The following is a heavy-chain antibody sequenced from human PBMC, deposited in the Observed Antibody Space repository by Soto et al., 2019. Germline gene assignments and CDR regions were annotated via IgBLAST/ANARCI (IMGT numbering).Heavy chain of an antibody. V-gene: IGHV3-9*01. CDR3: VTPNSDSFSEGFNL. D-gene: IGHD1-26*01. CDR2: ISYNSRVI. J-gene: IGHJ3*01. CDR1: GFSFHDYV. Sequence: EVKLVESGGGLVQPGRSLRLSCAAPGFSFHDYVMHWVRQAPGKGLEWVSGISYNSRVIDYADSVKGRFTISRDNAENSLYLQMNSLTPEDTALYYCVTPNSDSFSEGFNLWGQGTMVTVSS.